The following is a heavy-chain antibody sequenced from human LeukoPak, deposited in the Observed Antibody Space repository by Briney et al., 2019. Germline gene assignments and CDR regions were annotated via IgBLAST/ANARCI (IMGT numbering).Heavy chain of an antibody. CDR2: ISSSSSYI. J-gene: IGHJ4*02. CDR3: ARDPNYYGSGPDY. CDR1: GFTFSSYS. D-gene: IGHD3-10*01. V-gene: IGHV3-21*01. Sequence: GGSLRLSCAASGFTFSSYSMNWVRQAPGKGLEWVSSISSSSSYIYYADSVKGRFTISRDNAKNSLYLQMNSLRAEDTAVYYCARDPNYYGSGPDYWGQGTLDTVSS.